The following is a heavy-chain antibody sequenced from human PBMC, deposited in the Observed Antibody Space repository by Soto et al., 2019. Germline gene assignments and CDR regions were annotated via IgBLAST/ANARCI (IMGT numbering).Heavy chain of an antibody. CDR2: IIPIFGTA. J-gene: IGHJ6*02. CDR1: GYTFTSYA. D-gene: IGHD3-22*01. CDR3: ARDRSRYYYDSSGYYHYGMDV. V-gene: IGHV1-69*13. Sequence: EASVKVSCKASGYTFTSYAMHWVRQAPGQRLEWLGGIIPIFGTANYAQKFQGRVTITADESTSTAYMELSSLRSEDTAVYYCARDRSRYYYDSSGYYHYGMDVWGQGTTVTVS.